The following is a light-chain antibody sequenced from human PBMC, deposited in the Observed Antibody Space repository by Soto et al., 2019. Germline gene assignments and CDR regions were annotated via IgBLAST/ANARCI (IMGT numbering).Light chain of an antibody. CDR1: SSDVGGYNY. CDR2: EVS. J-gene: IGLJ2*01. Sequence: QSALTQPPSASGSPGQSVTISCTGTSSDVGGYNYVSWYQQHAGKAPKLMIYEVSKWPSGVTDRFSGSKSGNTASLTVSGLQDEDEADYYCSSYAGNNNLVFGGGTKLTVL. CDR3: SSYAGNNNLV. V-gene: IGLV2-8*01.